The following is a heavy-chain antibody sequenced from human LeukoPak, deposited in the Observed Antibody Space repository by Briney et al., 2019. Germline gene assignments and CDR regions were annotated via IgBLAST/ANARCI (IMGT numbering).Heavy chain of an antibody. CDR3: ARAISLDGDSYYFDY. D-gene: IGHD4-17*01. CDR2: ISSSGSTI. Sequence: GGSLRLSCAASGFTFSDYYMSWIRQAPGKGLEWVSYISSSGSTIYYADSVKGRFTVSRDNAKNSLYLQMNSLRAEDRAVYYCARAISLDGDSYYFDYWGQGTLVTVSS. V-gene: IGHV3-11*01. CDR1: GFTFSDYY. J-gene: IGHJ4*02.